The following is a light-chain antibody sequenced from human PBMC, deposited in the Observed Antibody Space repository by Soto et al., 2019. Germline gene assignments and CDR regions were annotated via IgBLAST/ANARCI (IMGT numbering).Light chain of an antibody. CDR1: QSVSSSY. CDR2: GAS. Sequence: EIVLTQSPGTLSLSPGERAILSCRASQSVSSSYLAWYQQKLGQAPRLLIYGASSRATGIPDRFSGSGSGTDFSLTISRLQPEDFAVYYCQQYGSSPPYTIGQGNKLEIK. CDR3: QQYGSSPPYT. V-gene: IGKV3-20*01. J-gene: IGKJ2*01.